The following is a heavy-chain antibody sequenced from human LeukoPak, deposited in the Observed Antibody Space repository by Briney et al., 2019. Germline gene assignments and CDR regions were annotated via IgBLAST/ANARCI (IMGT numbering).Heavy chain of an antibody. D-gene: IGHD1-26*01. J-gene: IGHJ4*02. CDR3: VVYIAGGGGRGY. Sequence: PSETLSLTCTVXXXXTXXXXXXXXXXPPGXGLDWIXHISYRGSXXYXPSLESRVSISLDTSNNQFSLKLTTLTAADTAVYCXVVYIAGGGGRGYWGQGTLVTVSS. CDR2: ISYRGSX. V-gene: IGHV4-59*01. CDR1: XXXTXXXX.